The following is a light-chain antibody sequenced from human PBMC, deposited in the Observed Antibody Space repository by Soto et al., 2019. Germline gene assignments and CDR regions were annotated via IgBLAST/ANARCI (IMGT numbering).Light chain of an antibody. V-gene: IGLV2-14*01. Sequence: QSVLTQPASVSGSSGPSITLSWTGTSSDIGAFNYVSCYQQHPGKAPKLIIYEVSNRPSGVSNRFSGSPSGNTASLTISGLQAEDEADYYCSSYTSSSTLVVFGGGTKVTVL. J-gene: IGLJ2*01. CDR2: EVS. CDR1: SSDIGAFNY. CDR3: SSYTSSSTLVV.